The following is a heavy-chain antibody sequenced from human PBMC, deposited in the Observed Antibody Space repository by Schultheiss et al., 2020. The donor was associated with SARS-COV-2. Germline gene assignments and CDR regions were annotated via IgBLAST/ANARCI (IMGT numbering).Heavy chain of an antibody. CDR2: ISGSGGST. Sequence: GGSLRLSCAASGFTFSSYAMSWVRQAPGKGLEWVSAISGSGGSTYYADSVKGRFTISRDNSKNTLYLQMNSLRAEDTAVYYCARDDSDITIFDWFDPWGQGTLVTVSS. CDR3: ARDDSDITIFDWFDP. D-gene: IGHD3-3*01. V-gene: IGHV3-23*01. J-gene: IGHJ5*02. CDR1: GFTFSSYA.